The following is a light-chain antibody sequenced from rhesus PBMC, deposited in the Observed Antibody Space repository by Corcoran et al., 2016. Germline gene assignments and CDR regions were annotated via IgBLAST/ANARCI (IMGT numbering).Light chain of an antibody. J-gene: IGKJ1*01. CDR1: QSLVHSNGNTY. CDR2: KVS. V-gene: IGKV2-65*01. Sequence: DVVMTQSPLALPITPGQPASISCRSSQSLVHSNGNTYLSWFQQKSGQPPRLLFYKVSNRYSGVPDRFSGSGAGKDFTLKISRVEAGDVGVYYCRQYTRIPPWTFGQGTKVEIK. CDR3: RQYTRIPPWT.